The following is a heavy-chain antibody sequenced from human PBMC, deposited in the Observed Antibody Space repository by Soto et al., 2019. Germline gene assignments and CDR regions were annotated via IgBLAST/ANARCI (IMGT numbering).Heavy chain of an antibody. D-gene: IGHD3-10*01. CDR2: ISSNGGST. CDR3: ARDRGYYGSGSHDAFDI. J-gene: IGHJ3*02. Sequence: GGSLRLSCAASGFTFSSYAMHWVRQAPGKGLEYVSAISSNGGSTYYANSVKGRFTISRDNSKNTLYLQMGSLRAEDMAVYYCARDRGYYGSGSHDAFDIWGQGTMVTVSS. CDR1: GFTFSSYA. V-gene: IGHV3-64*01.